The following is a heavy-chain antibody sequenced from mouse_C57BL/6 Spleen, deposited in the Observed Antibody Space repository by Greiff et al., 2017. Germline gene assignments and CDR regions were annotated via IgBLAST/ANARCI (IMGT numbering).Heavy chain of an antibody. V-gene: IGHV14-2*01. D-gene: IGHD1-1*01. Sequence: AQLQQSGAELVKPGASVKLSCTASGFNIKDYYMHWVKQGTEQGLEWIGRFDPEDGETKYAPKFQGKATITADTSSNTAYLQLSSLTSEDTAVYYCARWYYFGSSQWYVEVWGTGTTVTGSS. CDR1: GFNIKDYY. J-gene: IGHJ1*03. CDR3: ARWYYFGSSQWYVEV. CDR2: FDPEDGET.